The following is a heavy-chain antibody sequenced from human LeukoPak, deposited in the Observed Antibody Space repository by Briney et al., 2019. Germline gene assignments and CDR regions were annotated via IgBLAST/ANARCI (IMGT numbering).Heavy chain of an antibody. CDR2: ISSSSSYI. Sequence: GGSLRLSCAASGFTFSSYSMNWVRQAPGKGLEWVSSISSSSSYIYYADSVKGRFTISRDNAKNSLYLQMNSLRAEDTALYYCAKDMGVDYYYYYMDVWGKGTTVTISS. V-gene: IGHV3-21*04. CDR3: AKDMGVDYYYYYMDV. D-gene: IGHD3-16*01. CDR1: GFTFSSYS. J-gene: IGHJ6*03.